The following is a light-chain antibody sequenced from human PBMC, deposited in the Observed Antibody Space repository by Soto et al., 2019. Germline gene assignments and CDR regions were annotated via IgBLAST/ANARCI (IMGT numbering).Light chain of an antibody. CDR1: SSNIGSNY. CDR3: AAWDDSLSGRV. Sequence: QSVLTQPPSASGTPGQRVTISCSGSSSNIGSNYVYWYQQLPATAPKLLIYRNNQRPSGVPERFSGSKSGTSASLAISGLRSEDEADYYCAAWDDSLSGRVFGGGTKLTVL. J-gene: IGLJ3*02. CDR2: RNN. V-gene: IGLV1-47*01.